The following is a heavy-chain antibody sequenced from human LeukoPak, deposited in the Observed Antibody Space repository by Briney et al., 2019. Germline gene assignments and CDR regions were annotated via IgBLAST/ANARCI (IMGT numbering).Heavy chain of an antibody. J-gene: IGHJ6*04. CDR1: GFTFSGHS. D-gene: IGHD3-10*01. V-gene: IGHV3-53*01. CDR2: IYIGGNT. CDR3: AREDGSGSYPGYYYGMDV. Sequence: GSLRLSCANSGFTFSGHSMSWVRQAPGKGLEWVSLIYIGGNTFYADSVKGRFIISRDNSKNTLYLQMNSLRAEDTAVYYCAREDGSGSYPGYYYGMDVWGKGTTVTVSS.